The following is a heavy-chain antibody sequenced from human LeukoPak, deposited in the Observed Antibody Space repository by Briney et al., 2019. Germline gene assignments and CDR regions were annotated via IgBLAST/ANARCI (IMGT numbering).Heavy chain of an antibody. V-gene: IGHV4-4*07. Sequence: SETLALSCTVSGCTFSSYYWSWIRQPPGKGLEWIGHIYTSGSTNYNPSLKSRVTMSVDTSKNQISLKVNSVTAADTAVYYCARESYSSSYLFDFWGQGTLVTVSS. J-gene: IGHJ4*02. CDR1: GCTFSSYY. CDR2: IYTSGST. CDR3: ARESYSSSYLFDF. D-gene: IGHD6-6*01.